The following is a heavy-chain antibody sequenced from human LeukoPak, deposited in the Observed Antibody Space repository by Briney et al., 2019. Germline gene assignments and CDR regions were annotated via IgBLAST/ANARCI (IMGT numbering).Heavy chain of an antibody. J-gene: IGHJ3*02. D-gene: IGHD3-16*02. CDR3: ARALFDDYVWGSYPHDAFDI. CDR1: GFTFSSYS. V-gene: IGHV3-21*04. CDR2: ISSSSSYI. Sequence: GGSLRLSCAASGFTFSSYSMNWVRQAPGKGLEWVSSISSSSSYIYYADSVKGRFTISRDNSKNTLYLQMNSLRAEDTAVYYCARALFDDYVWGSYPHDAFDIWGQGTMVAVSS.